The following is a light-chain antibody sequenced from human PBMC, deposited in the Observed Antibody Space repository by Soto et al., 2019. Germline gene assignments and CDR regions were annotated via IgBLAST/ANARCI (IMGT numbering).Light chain of an antibody. J-gene: IGLJ2*01. CDR1: SSDVGSYNL. CDR2: EGS. V-gene: IGLV2-23*01. Sequence: QSALTQPASVSGSPGQSITISCTGTSSDVGSYNLVSWYQQHPGKAPKLMIYEGSKRPSGVSNRFSGSKSGNTDSLTISGLQAEDEAHYYCCSYAGSSTNVVFGGGTKLTVL. CDR3: CSYAGSSTNVV.